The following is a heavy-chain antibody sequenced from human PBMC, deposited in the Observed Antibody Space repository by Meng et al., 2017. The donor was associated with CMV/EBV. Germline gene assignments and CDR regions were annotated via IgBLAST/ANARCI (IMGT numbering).Heavy chain of an antibody. Sequence: SETLSLTCAVYGGSFSGYYWSWIRQPPGKGLEWIGEINHSGSTNYNPSLKSRVTISVDTSKNQFSLKLSSVTAADTAVYYCARGVHYYGSGSPQLWYYYYGMDVWGQGTTVTVSS. J-gene: IGHJ6*02. CDR2: INHSGST. CDR3: ARGVHYYGSGSPQLWYYYYGMDV. CDR1: GGSFSGYY. V-gene: IGHV4-34*01. D-gene: IGHD3-10*01.